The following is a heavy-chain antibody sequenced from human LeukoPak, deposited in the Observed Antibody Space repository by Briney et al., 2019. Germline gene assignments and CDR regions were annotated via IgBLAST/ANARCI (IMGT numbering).Heavy chain of an antibody. V-gene: IGHV3-66*01. D-gene: IGHD3-9*01. CDR2: IYSGGST. CDR1: GFTVSSNY. Sequence: GGSLRLSCAASGFTVSSNYMSWVRQAPGKGLEWVPVIYSGGSTYYADSVKGRFTISRDNSKNTLYLQMNSLRAEDTAVYYCARETLTGYDTFDIWGQGTMVTVSS. CDR3: ARETLTGYDTFDI. J-gene: IGHJ3*02.